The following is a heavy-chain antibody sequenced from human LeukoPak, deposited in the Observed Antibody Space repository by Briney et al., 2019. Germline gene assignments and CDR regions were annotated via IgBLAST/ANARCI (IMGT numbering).Heavy chain of an antibody. CDR2: INPSGGST. V-gene: IGHV1-46*03. D-gene: IGHD3-22*01. Sequence: ASVKVSCKASGYTFTSYYMHWVRQAPGQGLEWMGVINPSGGSTSYAQKFQGRVTMTRDTSTSTVYMELSSLRSEDTAVYYCARGHYDSSGYANYYYYYYMDVWGKGTTVTVSS. J-gene: IGHJ6*03. CDR1: GYTFTSYY. CDR3: ARGHYDSSGYANYYYYYYMDV.